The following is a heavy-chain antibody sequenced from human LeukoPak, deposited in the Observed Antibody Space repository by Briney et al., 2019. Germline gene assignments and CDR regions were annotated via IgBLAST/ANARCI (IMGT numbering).Heavy chain of an antibody. CDR1: GFTLSSYG. V-gene: IGHV3-30*02. J-gene: IGHJ6*03. D-gene: IGHD2-21*02. Sequence: GGSLRLSCAASGFTLSSYGMHWVRQAPGKGLEWVAFIRYDGSNKYYADSVKGRFTISRDNSKNTLYLQMNSLKAKDTAVYYCAKDTYCGGDCYSTWPHYYYYYMDVWGKGTTVTVSS. CDR2: IRYDGSNK. CDR3: AKDTYCGGDCYSTWPHYYYYYMDV.